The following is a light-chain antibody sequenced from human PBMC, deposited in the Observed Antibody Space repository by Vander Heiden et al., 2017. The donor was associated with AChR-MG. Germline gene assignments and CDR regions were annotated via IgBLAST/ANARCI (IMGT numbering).Light chain of an antibody. CDR2: SNN. Sequence: QSVLTQPPSASGTPGQRVTISCSGSSSNIGSNTVNWYQQLPGTAPKLLIYSNNQRPSEVPDRFSGSKSGTSASLAISGLQSEDEADYYCAAWDDSLNVWVFGGGTKLTVL. CDR1: SSNIGSNT. J-gene: IGLJ3*02. V-gene: IGLV1-44*01. CDR3: AAWDDSLNVWV.